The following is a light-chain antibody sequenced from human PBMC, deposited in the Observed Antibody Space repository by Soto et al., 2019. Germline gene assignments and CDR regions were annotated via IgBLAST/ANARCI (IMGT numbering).Light chain of an antibody. CDR2: AAS. V-gene: IGKV1-27*01. CDR1: QGIGVY. Sequence: DIQMTQSPSSLSASLGDRVTLTCRASQGIGVYLAWCQQAPGNVPKLLIYAASTFQSGVPSRFSGSGSGTDFTLTISSLQPEDVATYYCQKYNSAPLTFGGGTKVELK. J-gene: IGKJ4*02. CDR3: QKYNSAPLT.